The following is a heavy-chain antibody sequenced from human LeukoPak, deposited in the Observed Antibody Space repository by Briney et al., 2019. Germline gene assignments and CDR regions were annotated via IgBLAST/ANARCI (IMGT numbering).Heavy chain of an antibody. CDR3: ARRYYYYYYMDV. CDR2: INPSGST. V-gene: IGHV4-34*01. CDR1: GGSFSGYY. J-gene: IGHJ6*03. Sequence: SETLSLTCAVYGGSFSGYYWSWIRQPPGKGLEWIGEINPSGSTNYNPSLKSRVTISVDTSKNQFSLKLSSVTAADTAVYYCARRYYYYYYMDVWGKGTTVTVSS.